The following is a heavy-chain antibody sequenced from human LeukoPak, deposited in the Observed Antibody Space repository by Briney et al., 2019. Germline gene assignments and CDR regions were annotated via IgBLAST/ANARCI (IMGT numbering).Heavy chain of an antibody. CDR3: ARHSGPPLGYCSSTSCYTGYYYYMDV. CDR1: GFTFSSYW. D-gene: IGHD2-2*02. J-gene: IGHJ6*03. V-gene: IGHV3-7*01. Sequence: GGSLRLSCAASGFTFSSYWMSWVRQAPGKGLEWVATIKQDGSEKYYVDSVKGRFTISRDNAKNSLYLQMNSLRAEDTAVYYCARHSGPPLGYCSSTSCYTGYYYYMDVWGKGTTVTVSS. CDR2: IKQDGSEK.